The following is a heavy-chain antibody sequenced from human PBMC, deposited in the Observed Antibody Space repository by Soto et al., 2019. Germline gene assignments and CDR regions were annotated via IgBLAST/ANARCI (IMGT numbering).Heavy chain of an antibody. CDR3: ATCSGGSCYGYFQH. D-gene: IGHD2-15*01. V-gene: IGHV3-53*04. CDR1: GFTVSSNY. J-gene: IGHJ1*01. CDR2: IYSGGST. Sequence: GGSLRLSCAASGFTVSSNYMSWVRQAPGKGLEWVSVIYSGGSTYYADSVKGRFTISRHNSKNTLYLQMNSLRAEDTAVYYCATCSGGSCYGYFQHWGQGTLVTVSS.